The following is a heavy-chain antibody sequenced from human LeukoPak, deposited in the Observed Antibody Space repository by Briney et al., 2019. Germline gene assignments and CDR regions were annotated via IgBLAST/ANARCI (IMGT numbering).Heavy chain of an antibody. CDR2: IYSSGST. V-gene: IGHV4-4*07. J-gene: IGHJ6*03. CDR3: AREAYYYTSGTFSTNYYYYMDV. CDR1: GGSISSYY. D-gene: IGHD3-10*01. Sequence: SETLSLTCTVSGGSISSYYWSWIRQPAGRGLEWIGRIYSSGSTNYNPSLKSRVIMSVDTSKNQFSLKLSSLTAADTATYYCAREAYYYTSGTFSTNYYYYMDVWGEGTTVTISS.